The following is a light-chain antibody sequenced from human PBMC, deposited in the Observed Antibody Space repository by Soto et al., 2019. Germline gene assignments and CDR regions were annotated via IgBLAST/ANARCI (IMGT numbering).Light chain of an antibody. Sequence: QSALTQPASVSGSPGQSIAISCTGTNNDVGAYNYVSWYQRHPGKAPKLMIYEVTNRPSGISNRFSGSKSGITASLTISGLQAEDEADYYCSSYTTSNTLLFGGGTKVTVL. V-gene: IGLV2-14*01. J-gene: IGLJ3*02. CDR2: EVT. CDR1: NNDVGAYNY. CDR3: SSYTTSNTLL.